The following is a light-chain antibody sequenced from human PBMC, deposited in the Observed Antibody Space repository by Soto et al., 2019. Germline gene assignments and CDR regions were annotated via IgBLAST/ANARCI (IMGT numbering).Light chain of an antibody. J-gene: IGKJ1*01. V-gene: IGKV1-5*03. Sequence: DIQMTQSPSSVSASVGDRVTITCRASQGISSWLAWYQQKPGKAPKLLIYKASNLESGVPSRFSGSGSGTEFTLTISSLQPDDFATYHCQQYNSYSPTFGQGTKVDIK. CDR1: QGISSW. CDR3: QQYNSYSPT. CDR2: KAS.